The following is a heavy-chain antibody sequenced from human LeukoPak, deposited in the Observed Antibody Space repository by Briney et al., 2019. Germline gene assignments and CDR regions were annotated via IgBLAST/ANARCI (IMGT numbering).Heavy chain of an antibody. J-gene: IGHJ4*02. V-gene: IGHV1-69*04. CDR3: AREEGYGSGSYPDY. D-gene: IGHD3-10*01. CDR2: IIPILGIA. Sequence: SVKVSCKASGGTFSSYAISWVRQAPGQGLEWMGRIIPILGIANYPQKFRGRVTTTADKSTSTAYMELSSLRSEDTAVYYCAREEGYGSGSYPDYWGQGTLVTASS. CDR1: GGTFSSYA.